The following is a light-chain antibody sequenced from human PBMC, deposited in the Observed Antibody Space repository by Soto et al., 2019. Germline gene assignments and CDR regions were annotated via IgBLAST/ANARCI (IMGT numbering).Light chain of an antibody. Sequence: QSALTQPASVSGSPGQSINISCTGTSSDVGGYNYVSWYQQQPCKAPKLMIYDVSNRTSGVCNRFSGSNSGNTASLTNSGFQAEDEADYYSSSYTSISTLVVFGGGTKLTFL. J-gene: IGLJ2*01. CDR1: SSDVGGYNY. CDR3: SSYTSISTLVV. CDR2: DVS. V-gene: IGLV2-14*01.